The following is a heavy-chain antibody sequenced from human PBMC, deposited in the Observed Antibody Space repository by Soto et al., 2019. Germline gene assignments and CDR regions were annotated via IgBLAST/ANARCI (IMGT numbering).Heavy chain of an antibody. V-gene: IGHV1-18*01. CDR2: ISASNGNT. CDR1: GYTFTNYG. Sequence: QVQLVQSGAEVKKPGASVKVSCKASGYTFTNYGINWVRQAPGQGLEWVGWISASNGNTNYAQRVQGRVTMTTDTSTSTAYVELRSLRSDDTAVYYCARSQSGDYEGCGYWGQGTLVTVSS. D-gene: IGHD4-17*01. J-gene: IGHJ4*02. CDR3: ARSQSGDYEGCGY.